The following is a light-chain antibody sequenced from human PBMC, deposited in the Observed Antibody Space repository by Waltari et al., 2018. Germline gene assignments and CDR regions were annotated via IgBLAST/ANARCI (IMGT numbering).Light chain of an antibody. V-gene: IGKV3-15*01. J-gene: IGKJ1*01. Sequence: EIVMTQSPATLSVSLGERATLSCRARQSVSSTLAWYQHGPGQAPRLLIYGASTRATGVPARFSGSGSGTEFTLTISSLQSEDFTIYYCQQYYNWLWTFGQGTKVEIK. CDR1: QSVSST. CDR2: GAS. CDR3: QQYYNWLWT.